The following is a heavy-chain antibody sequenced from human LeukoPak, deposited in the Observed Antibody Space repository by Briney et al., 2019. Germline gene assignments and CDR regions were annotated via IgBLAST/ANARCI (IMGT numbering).Heavy chain of an antibody. D-gene: IGHD3-10*01. Sequence: ASVKVSCKASGYTFTSCDINWVRQATGQGLEWMGWMNPNSGNTGYAQKFQGRVTMTRNTSISTAYMELSSLRSEDTAVYYCARGSITMVRGVRSDAFDIWGQGTMVTVSS. CDR2: MNPNSGNT. V-gene: IGHV1-8*01. CDR3: ARGSITMVRGVRSDAFDI. J-gene: IGHJ3*02. CDR1: GYTFTSCD.